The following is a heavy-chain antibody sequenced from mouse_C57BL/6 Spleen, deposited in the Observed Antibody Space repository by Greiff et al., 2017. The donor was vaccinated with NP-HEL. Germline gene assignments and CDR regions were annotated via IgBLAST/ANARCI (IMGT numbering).Heavy chain of an antibody. CDR2: IDPEDGET. Sequence: VQLQQSGAELVKPGASVKLSCTASGFNIKDYYMHWVKQRTEQGLEWIGRIDPEDGETKHAPKFQGKATITADTSSNTAYLQLSSLTSEDTAVYYCASAYYYGFDYWGQGTTLTVSS. CDR1: GFNIKDYY. V-gene: IGHV14-2*01. CDR3: ASAYYYGFDY. D-gene: IGHD1-1*01. J-gene: IGHJ2*01.